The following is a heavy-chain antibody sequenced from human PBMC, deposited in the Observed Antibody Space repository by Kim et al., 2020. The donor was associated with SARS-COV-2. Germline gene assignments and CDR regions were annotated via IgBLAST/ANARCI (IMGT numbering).Heavy chain of an antibody. CDR2: VHYGGST. CDR3: ATPHIAVAYICFDP. J-gene: IGHJ5*02. V-gene: IGHV4-59*08. Sequence: SETLSLTCTVSTDFMNAFYWSWIRQPPGKGLEWIGSVHYGGSTNYNPSLASRVTISVDTSSNQFSLKLTSVTAADSAVYYCATPHIAVAYICFDP. D-gene: IGHD6-19*01. CDR1: TDFMNAFY.